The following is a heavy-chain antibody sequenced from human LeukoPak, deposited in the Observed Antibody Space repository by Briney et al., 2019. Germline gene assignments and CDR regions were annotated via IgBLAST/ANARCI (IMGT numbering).Heavy chain of an antibody. CDR2: ISAYNGNT. D-gene: IGHD1-1*01. Sequence: ASVKVSCKASGYTFTTYGISWVRQAPGQGLEWMGWISAYNGNTNYAQKLQGRVTMTTDTSTSTASMELRSLGSDDTAVYYCARVLQIYYFDYWGPGTLVTVSS. CDR3: ARVLQIYYFDY. V-gene: IGHV1-18*01. CDR1: GYTFTTYG. J-gene: IGHJ4*02.